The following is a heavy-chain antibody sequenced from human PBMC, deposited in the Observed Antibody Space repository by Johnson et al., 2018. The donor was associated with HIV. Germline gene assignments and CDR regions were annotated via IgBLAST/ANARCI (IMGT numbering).Heavy chain of an antibody. CDR3: AKDLPLVQGIIMGGGAFDI. V-gene: IGHV3-30*18. J-gene: IGHJ3*02. CDR2: IPYDGSNT. Sequence: VQLVESGGGVVRPGGSLRLSCAASGFTFDDYGMSWVRQAPGKGLEWVAVIPYDGSNTYSDDSVRGRFTISRDNSKTTVYLQINSLTAEDTVVYYCAKDLPLVQGIIMGGGAFDIWGQGTMVTVSS. CDR1: GFTFDDYG. D-gene: IGHD3-10*01.